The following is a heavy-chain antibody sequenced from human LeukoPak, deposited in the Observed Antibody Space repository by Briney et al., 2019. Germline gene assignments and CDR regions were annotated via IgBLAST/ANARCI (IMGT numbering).Heavy chain of an antibody. D-gene: IGHD2-21*02. J-gene: IGHJ4*02. CDR1: GFTFSSYE. CDR2: ISTSGTTI. CDR3: ARDAYCGSDCYSPSLFDY. Sequence: GGSLRLSCAASGFTFSSYEMNWVRQAPGKGLEWVSYISTSGTTIYYADSVKGRFTISRDNARNSLYLQMNSLRAEDTAVYYCARDAYCGSDCYSPSLFDYWGQGTLVTVSS. V-gene: IGHV3-48*03.